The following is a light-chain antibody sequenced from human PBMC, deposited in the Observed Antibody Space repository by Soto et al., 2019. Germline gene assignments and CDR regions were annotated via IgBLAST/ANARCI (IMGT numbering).Light chain of an antibody. J-gene: IGKJ4*01. CDR3: QQYGDSPLT. Sequence: EIVLTQSPGTLPLSPGERATLSCRASQSVSSATYLAWYQQKPGQAPRLLIYGASSRAAGIPDRFSGSGSGTDFTLTISRLEPEDFAVYYCQQYGDSPLTFGGGTKVE. CDR2: GAS. CDR1: QSVSSATY. V-gene: IGKV3-20*01.